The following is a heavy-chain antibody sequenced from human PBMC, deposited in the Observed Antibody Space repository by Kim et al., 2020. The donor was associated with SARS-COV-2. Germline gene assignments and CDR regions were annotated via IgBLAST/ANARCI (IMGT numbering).Heavy chain of an antibody. Sequence: GGSLRLSCVVSGFTFRRHGMHWVRQVPGKGLEWVSVICDDGSQQYYGDSVKGRFTISRDNSESTMYLQMNNLTADDTGMYFCARDRNTATPRYYNMDVWGKGPSAPVPS. J-gene: IGHJ6*03. V-gene: IGHV3-33*08. CDR2: ICDDGSQQ. CDR1: GFTFRRHG. CDR3: ARDRNTATPRYYNMDV. D-gene: IGHD4-17*01.